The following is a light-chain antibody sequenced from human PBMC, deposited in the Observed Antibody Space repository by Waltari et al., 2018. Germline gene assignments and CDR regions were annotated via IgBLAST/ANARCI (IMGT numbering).Light chain of an antibody. V-gene: IGLV2-23*01. CDR3: CSYAGENTMI. J-gene: IGLJ2*01. CDR2: EAT. CDR1: YYDNVNYDL. Sequence: QSALTQPAYVSGSPGQSVTLSCTGNYYDNVNYDLVSWYQQYPGKAPRLIIYEATSRPSWVSNRFSASKSGNTASLTISGLQTEDEAHYYCCSYAGENTMIFGGGTRLTVL.